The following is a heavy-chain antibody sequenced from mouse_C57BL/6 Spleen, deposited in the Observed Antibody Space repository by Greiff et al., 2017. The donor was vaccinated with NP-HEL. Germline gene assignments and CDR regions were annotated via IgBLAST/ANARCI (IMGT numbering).Heavy chain of an antibody. CDR2: IYPSDSET. CDR3: ARNSNYDPFAY. V-gene: IGHV1-61*01. D-gene: IGHD2-5*01. Sequence: QVQLQQPGAELVRPGSSVKLSCKASGYTFTSYWMDWVKQRPGQGLEWIGNIYPSDSETHYNQKFKDKSTLTVDKSSSTAYMQLSSLTSEDSAVYYCARNSNYDPFAYWGQGTLVTVSA. J-gene: IGHJ3*01. CDR1: GYTFTSYW.